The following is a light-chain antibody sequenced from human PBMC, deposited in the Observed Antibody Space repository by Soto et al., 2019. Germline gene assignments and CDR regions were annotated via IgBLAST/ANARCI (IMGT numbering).Light chain of an antibody. V-gene: IGKV1-33*01. Sequence: DIQMTQSPSSLSASVGDRVTITCQASQDISNYLSWYQQKPGKAPKLLIYDASDSEKGVPGRFSGSGSGTDFTLTIIGLQPEDFATYYCQQYDSLPITFGQGTRLEIK. CDR3: QQYDSLPIT. CDR1: QDISNY. CDR2: DAS. J-gene: IGKJ5*01.